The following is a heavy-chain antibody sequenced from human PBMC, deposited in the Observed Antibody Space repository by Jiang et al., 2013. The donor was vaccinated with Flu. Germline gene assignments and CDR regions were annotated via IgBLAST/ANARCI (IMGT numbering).Heavy chain of an antibody. CDR1: GYTLSNHY. V-gene: IGHV1-46*03. CDR3: ARDRSFRDTSAFFYDDFDL. D-gene: IGHD3-16*02. CDR2: IIPSSGTT. Sequence: KAFGYTLSNHYLHWVRQAPGQGLEWLGIIIPSSGTTSYAQKFQGRVSMTRDTSTSTVYMELSSLKSEDSAVYYCARDRSFRDTSAFFYDDFDLWGEGTMVRVSS. J-gene: IGHJ3*01.